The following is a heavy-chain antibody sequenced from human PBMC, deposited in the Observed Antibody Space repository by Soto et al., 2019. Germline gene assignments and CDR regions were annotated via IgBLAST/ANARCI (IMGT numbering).Heavy chain of an antibody. CDR3: ARGASGGTGYYYYFIDL. J-gene: IGHJ6*03. V-gene: IGHV1-8*01. CDR2: MNTDSGHA. Sequence: QEQLVQSGAEVKKPGASVKVSCKTSGYTFTSYDMNWVRQAPGQGLEWMGWMNTDSGHAESAQQFQGRVTMTRDTSIRTVYMELSSLRSDDTAVYYCARGASGGTGYYYYFIDLWGTGTSVTVSS. D-gene: IGHD3-22*01. CDR1: GYTFTSYD.